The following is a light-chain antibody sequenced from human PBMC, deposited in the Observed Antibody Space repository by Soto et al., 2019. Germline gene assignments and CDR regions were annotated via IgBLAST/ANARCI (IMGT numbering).Light chain of an antibody. CDR3: QQYNSYSRT. V-gene: IGKV1-5*03. Sequence: DIQMTQSPSSLSASVGDRVTITCRASQTIGSWLAWYQQKPREAPKLLIYKASILESGVPSRFSGSGSGTEFTLTISSLQPDDFATYYCQQYNSYSRTFGQGTKVDIK. CDR1: QTIGSW. CDR2: KAS. J-gene: IGKJ1*01.